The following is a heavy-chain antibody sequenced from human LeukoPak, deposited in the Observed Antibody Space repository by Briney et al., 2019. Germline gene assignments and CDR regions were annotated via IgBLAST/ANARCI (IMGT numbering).Heavy chain of an antibody. V-gene: IGHV1-24*01. CDR3: ATQVAGMMGDYFDY. J-gene: IGHJ4*02. Sequence: ASVKVSCKVSGYTLTELSMHWVRQAPGKGLGWMGGFDPEDGETIYAQKFQGRVTMTEDTSTDTAYMELSSLRSEDTAVYYCATQVAGMMGDYFDYWGQGTLVTVSS. CDR2: FDPEDGET. CDR1: GYTLTELS. D-gene: IGHD6-19*01.